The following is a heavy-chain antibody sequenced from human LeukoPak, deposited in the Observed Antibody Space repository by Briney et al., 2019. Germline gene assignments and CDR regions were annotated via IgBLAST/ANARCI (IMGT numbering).Heavy chain of an antibody. J-gene: IGHJ5*02. V-gene: IGHV1-18*01. CDR3: ARVPRGVGSNCFDP. CDR1: GYTFTSYG. D-gene: IGHD3-10*01. CDR2: ISAYNGNT. Sequence: ASVKVSCKDSGYTFTSYGISWVRQAPGRGLEWMGWISAYNGNTNYAQKLQGRVTMTTDTSTSTAYMELRSLRSDDTAVYYCARVPRGVGSNCFDPWGQGTLVTVSS.